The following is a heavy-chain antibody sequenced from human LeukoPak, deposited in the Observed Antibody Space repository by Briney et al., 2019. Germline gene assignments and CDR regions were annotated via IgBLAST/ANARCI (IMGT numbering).Heavy chain of an antibody. CDR3: ARGHYDILTGYFLYFDY. J-gene: IGHJ4*02. D-gene: IGHD3-9*01. CDR1: GGSFSGYY. Sequence: KPSETLSLTCAVYGGSFSGYYWSWIRQPPGKGLEWIGEINHSGSTNYNPSLKSRVTISVDTSKNQFSLKLSSVTAADTAVYYRARGHYDILTGYFLYFDYWGQGTLVTVSS. V-gene: IGHV4-34*01. CDR2: INHSGST.